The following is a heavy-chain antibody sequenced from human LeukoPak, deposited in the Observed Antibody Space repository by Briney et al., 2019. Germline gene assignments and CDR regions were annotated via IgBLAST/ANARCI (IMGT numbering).Heavy chain of an antibody. CDR1: GGSFSGYY. CDR3: ARQESRLIRFLELHY. CDR2: FYNSGST. J-gene: IGHJ4*02. V-gene: IGHV4-39*01. D-gene: IGHD3-3*01. Sequence: SETLSLTCAVYGGSFSGYYWGWIRQPPGKGLEWIGSFYNSGSTYYNPSLKSRVIIAVETSKNQFSLKLSSVTAADTAVYYCARQESRLIRFLELHYWGQGTLVTVSS.